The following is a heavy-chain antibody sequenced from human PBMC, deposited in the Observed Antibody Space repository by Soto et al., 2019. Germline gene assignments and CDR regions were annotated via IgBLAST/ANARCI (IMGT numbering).Heavy chain of an antibody. CDR3: ARDRLDVVVPAAILAY. V-gene: IGHV3-30-3*01. Sequence: PGGSLRLSCAASGFTFSSYAMHWVRQAPGKGLEWVAVISYDGSNKYYADSVKGRFTISRDNSKNTLYRQMNSLRVEDTAPYHCARDRLDVVVPAAILAYWGQGTLVTVSS. D-gene: IGHD2-2*02. J-gene: IGHJ4*02. CDR2: ISYDGSNK. CDR1: GFTFSSYA.